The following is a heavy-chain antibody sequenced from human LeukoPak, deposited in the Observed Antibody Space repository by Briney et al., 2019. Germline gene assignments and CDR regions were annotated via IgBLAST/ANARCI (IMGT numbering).Heavy chain of an antibody. J-gene: IGHJ3*01. CDR2: IQYDGSHK. Sequence: GGSLRLSCATSGFNLSTNDIHWVRQAPGKGLEWVSFIQYDGSHKNYVDSVKGRFTISRDNSRNTLYLQMFSLRAEDTAVYFCAKDLTLWGQGTVVTVSS. CDR1: GFNLSTND. V-gene: IGHV3-30*02. CDR3: AKDLTL. D-gene: IGHD4/OR15-4a*01.